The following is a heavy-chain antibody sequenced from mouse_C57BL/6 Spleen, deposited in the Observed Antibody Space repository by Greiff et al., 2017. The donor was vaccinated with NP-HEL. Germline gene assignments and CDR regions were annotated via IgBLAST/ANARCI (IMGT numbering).Heavy chain of an antibody. Sequence: EVKLVESGGGLVKPGGSLKLSCAASGFTFSSYAMSWVRQTPEKRLEWVATISDGGSYTYYPDNVKGRFTISRDNAKNNLYLQMSHLKSEDTAMYYCARGELGPNYFDYWGQGTTLTVSS. CDR3: ARGELGPNYFDY. CDR2: ISDGGSYT. CDR1: GFTFSSYA. J-gene: IGHJ2*01. V-gene: IGHV5-4*03. D-gene: IGHD4-1*01.